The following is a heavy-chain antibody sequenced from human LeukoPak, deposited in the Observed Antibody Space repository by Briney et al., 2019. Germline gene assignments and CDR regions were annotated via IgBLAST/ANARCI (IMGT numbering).Heavy chain of an antibody. Sequence: GGSLRLSCAASGFTFTGYSVTSVGQAPGKGLEWVSHITSTAGTIYYADSVKGRFTISRDNARNSLYLQMNSLRAEDTAVYYCARKQHLDYWGQGTLVTVSS. J-gene: IGHJ4*02. CDR2: ITSTAGTI. V-gene: IGHV3-48*01. CDR3: ARKQHLDY. CDR1: GFTFTGYS.